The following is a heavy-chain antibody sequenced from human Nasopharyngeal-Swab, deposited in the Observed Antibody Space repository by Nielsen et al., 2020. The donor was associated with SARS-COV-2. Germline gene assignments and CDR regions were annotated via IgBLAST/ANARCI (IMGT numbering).Heavy chain of an antibody. D-gene: IGHD5-18*01. CDR2: IYYSGST. J-gene: IGHJ6*02. CDR3: ARQLGGYSYGFYYYYGMDV. CDR1: GGSISSGSYY. Sequence: SETLSLTCTVSGGSISSGSYYWGWIRQPPGKGLEWIGSIYYSGSTYYNPSLKSRVTISVDTSKNQFSLKLSSVTAADTAVYYCARQLGGYSYGFYYYYGMDVWGQGTTVTVSS. V-gene: IGHV4-39*01.